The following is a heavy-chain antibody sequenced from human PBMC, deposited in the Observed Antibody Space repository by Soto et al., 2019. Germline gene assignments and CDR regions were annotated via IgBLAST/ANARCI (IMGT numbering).Heavy chain of an antibody. D-gene: IGHD2-2*01. CDR2: IYYSGST. V-gene: IGHV4-59*08. J-gene: IGHJ4*02. Sequence: NPSETLSLTCTVSGGSISSYYWNWIRQPPGKGLEWIGYIYYSGSTNYNPSLKGRVTISADTSKNQFSLKLSSVTAADTAVYYCARRPPAGELDYWGQGTLVTVSS. CDR3: ARRPPAGELDY. CDR1: GGSISSYY.